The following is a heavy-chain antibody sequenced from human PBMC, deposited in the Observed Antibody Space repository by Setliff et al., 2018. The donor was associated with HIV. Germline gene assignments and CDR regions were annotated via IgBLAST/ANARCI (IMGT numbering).Heavy chain of an antibody. CDR3: AKPLIQWGVSPYHYAVDV. CDR2: IGGSTGST. D-gene: IGHD1-26*01. CDR1: GFAFDNYC. J-gene: IGHJ6*02. V-gene: IGHV3-23*01. Sequence: PGGSLRLSCAASGFAFDNYCMTWVRQAPGKGLEWVSAIGGSTGSTYYADSVKGRFTISTDNSKNTLYLRMNSLRAEDTAVYYCAKPLIQWGVSPYHYAVDVWGQGTTVTVSS.